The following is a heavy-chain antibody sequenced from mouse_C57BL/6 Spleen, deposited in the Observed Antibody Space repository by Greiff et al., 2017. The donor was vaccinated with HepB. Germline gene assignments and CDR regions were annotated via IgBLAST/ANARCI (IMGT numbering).Heavy chain of an antibody. J-gene: IGHJ3*01. CDR1: GYTFTDYY. Sequence: EVQLQQSGPELVKPGASVKISCKASGYTFTDYYMNWVKQSHGKSLEWIGDINPNNGGTSYNQKFKGKATLTVDKSSSTAYMELRSLTSEDSAVYYCASPLYGYPFAYWGQGTLVTVSA. D-gene: IGHD2-2*01. CDR2: INPNNGGT. CDR3: ASPLYGYPFAY. V-gene: IGHV1-26*01.